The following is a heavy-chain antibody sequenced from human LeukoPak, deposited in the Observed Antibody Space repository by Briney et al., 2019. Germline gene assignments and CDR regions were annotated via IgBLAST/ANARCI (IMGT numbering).Heavy chain of an antibody. CDR2: INPNSGGT. J-gene: IGHJ4*02. V-gene: IGHV1-2*02. CDR3: ARQSSSWFSRYFDY. D-gene: IGHD6-13*01. CDR1: GYTFTGYY. Sequence: ASVKVSCKASGYTFTGYYMHWVRQAPGQGLEWMGWINPNSGGTNYAQKFQGRVTMTRDTSISTAYMELSRLRSDDTAVYYCARQSSSWFSRYFDYWGQGTLVTVSS.